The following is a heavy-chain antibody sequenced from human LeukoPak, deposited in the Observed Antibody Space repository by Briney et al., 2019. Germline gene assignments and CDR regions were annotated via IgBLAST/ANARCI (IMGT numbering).Heavy chain of an antibody. D-gene: IGHD6-19*01. V-gene: IGHV1-46*01. CDR1: GYTFTSYY. CDR3: ASGKAGGIAVAGTGY. Sequence: GASVKVSCKASGYTFTSYYMHWVRQAPGQGLEWMGMINPSGGSTSYAQKFQGRVTMTRDTSTSTVYMELSSLRSEDTAVYYCASGKAGGIAVAGTGYWGQGTLVTVSS. CDR2: INPSGGST. J-gene: IGHJ4*02.